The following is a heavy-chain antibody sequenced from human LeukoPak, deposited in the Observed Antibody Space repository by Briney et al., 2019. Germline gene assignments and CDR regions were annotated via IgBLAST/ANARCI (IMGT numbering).Heavy chain of an antibody. D-gene: IGHD5-24*01. Sequence: SETLSLTCTVSGYSISSGYHWGWIRQPPGKGLEWIGSIYHSGSTYYNPSLKSRVTISVDTSKNQFSLKLSSVTAADTAVYYCAMGRWLQYFDYWGQGTLVTVSS. CDR2: IYHSGST. V-gene: IGHV4-38-2*02. CDR1: GYSISSGYH. J-gene: IGHJ4*02. CDR3: AMGRWLQYFDY.